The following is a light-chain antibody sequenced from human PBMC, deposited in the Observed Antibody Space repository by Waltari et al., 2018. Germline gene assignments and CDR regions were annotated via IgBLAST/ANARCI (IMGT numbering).Light chain of an antibody. CDR2: GNN. CDR3: QSYDSSLSGWV. V-gene: IGLV1-40*01. Sequence: QSVLTQPPSVSGAPGQRVTISCTGSSSNIGAASDAHWYQQLPGTAPKLLIYGNNNRPSGVPDRFSASKSGTSASLAITGLQAEDEADYYCQSYDSSLSGWVFGGRTKLTVL. CDR1: SSNIGAASD. J-gene: IGLJ3*02.